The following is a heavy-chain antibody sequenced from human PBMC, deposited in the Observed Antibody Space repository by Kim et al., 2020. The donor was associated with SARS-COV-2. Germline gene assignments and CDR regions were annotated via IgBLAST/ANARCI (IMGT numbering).Heavy chain of an antibody. J-gene: IGHJ4*02. D-gene: IGHD3-10*01. CDR2: ST. Sequence: STYYNPSLKSRVTISVDTSKNQFSPKLSSVTAADTAVYYCASYGSGSDDYWGQGTLVTVSS. CDR3: ASYGSGSDDY. V-gene: IGHV4-39*01.